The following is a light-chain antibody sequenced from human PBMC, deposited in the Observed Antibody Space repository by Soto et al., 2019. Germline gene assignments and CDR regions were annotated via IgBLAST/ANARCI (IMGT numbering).Light chain of an antibody. V-gene: IGLV3-1*01. CDR2: QDT. J-gene: IGLJ2*01. CDR3: QAWDSSTAI. CDR1: KLGDKY. Sequence: SYELTQPPSVSVSPGQTASITCSGDKLGDKYVCWYQQKPGQSPVLVIYQDTKRPSGIPERFSGSNSGNTATLTISGTQAMDEADYYCQAWDSSTAIFGGGTKLTVL.